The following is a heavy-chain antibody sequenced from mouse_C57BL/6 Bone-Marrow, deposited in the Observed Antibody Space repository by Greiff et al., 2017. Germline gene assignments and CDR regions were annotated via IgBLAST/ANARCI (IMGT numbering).Heavy chain of an antibody. CDR2: IHPNSGST. J-gene: IGHJ4*01. Sequence: QVQLQQPGAELVKPGASVKLSCKASGYTFTSYWMHWVKQRPGQGLEWIGMIHPNSGSTNYNEKFKSKATLTVDKSSSTAYMQLSRLTSEDSAVYYCARAYYKGEDYWGQGTSVTVSS. V-gene: IGHV1-64*01. D-gene: IGHD2-12*01. CDR1: GYTFTSYW. CDR3: ARAYYKGEDY.